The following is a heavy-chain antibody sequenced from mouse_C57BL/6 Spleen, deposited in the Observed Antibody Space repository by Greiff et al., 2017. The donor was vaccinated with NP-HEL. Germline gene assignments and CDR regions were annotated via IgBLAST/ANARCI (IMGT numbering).Heavy chain of an antibody. J-gene: IGHJ3*01. CDR1: GFNITDYY. Sequence: EVQLQQSGAELVRPGASVKLSCTASGFNITDYYMHWVKQRPEQGLEWIGRIDPEDGDTEYAPKFQGKATMTADTSSNTAYLQLSSLTSEDTAVYYCTTFYYDYDWFAYWGQGTLVTVSA. D-gene: IGHD2-4*01. CDR3: TTFYYDYDWFAY. V-gene: IGHV14-1*01. CDR2: IDPEDGDT.